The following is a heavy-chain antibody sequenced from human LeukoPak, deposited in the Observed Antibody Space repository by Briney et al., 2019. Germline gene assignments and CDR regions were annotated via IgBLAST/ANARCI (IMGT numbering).Heavy chain of an antibody. CDR3: ARASRTRSLNGWDYFDY. J-gene: IGHJ4*02. V-gene: IGHV4-59*01. Sequence: SETLSLTCTVSGGSISSYYWSWIRQPPGKGLEWMGYIYYSGSTNYNPSLKSRVTISVDTSKNQFSLKLSSVTAEDTAVYYCARASRTRSLNGWDYFDYGGQGILVTVSS. D-gene: IGHD1-26*01. CDR1: GGSISSYY. CDR2: IYYSGST.